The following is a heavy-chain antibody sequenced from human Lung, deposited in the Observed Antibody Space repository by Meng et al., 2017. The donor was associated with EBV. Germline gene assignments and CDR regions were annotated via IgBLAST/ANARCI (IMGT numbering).Heavy chain of an antibody. CDR1: GGTFSGYA. J-gene: IGHJ4*02. CDR2: IIPIFGSA. CDR3: ARISGSENYYTLFEY. Sequence: QVQRVQPGTEVKKPGFSVTVSCKTSGGTFSGYAISWVRQAPGQGLEWMGGIIPIFGSANYAQKFQGRVTITADDSTSTSYMELNSLRSEDTAVYYCARISGSENYYTLFEYWGQGTLVTVSS. D-gene: IGHD3-3*01. V-gene: IGHV1-69*01.